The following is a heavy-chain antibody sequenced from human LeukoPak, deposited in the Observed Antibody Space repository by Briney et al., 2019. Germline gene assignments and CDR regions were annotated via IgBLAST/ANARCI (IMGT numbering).Heavy chain of an antibody. Sequence: ASVKVSCKASGYTFTSYDINWVRQATGQGLEWMGWMNPNSGNTGYAQKFQGRVTMTRNTSISTAYMELSSLRSEDTAVYYCASTYDILTGEYYYYMDVWGKGTTVTVSS. CDR3: ASTYDILTGEYYYYMDV. D-gene: IGHD3-9*01. CDR1: GYTFTSYD. V-gene: IGHV1-8*01. J-gene: IGHJ6*03. CDR2: MNPNSGNT.